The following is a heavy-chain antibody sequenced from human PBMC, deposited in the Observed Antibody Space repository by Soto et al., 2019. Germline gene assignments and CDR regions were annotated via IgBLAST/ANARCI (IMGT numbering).Heavy chain of an antibody. D-gene: IGHD3-16*01. V-gene: IGHV1-69*01. CDR3: ASMGDLVATMFYYYCRMYV. J-gene: IGHJ6*02. Sequence: QVQLVQSGAEVKKPGSSVKVSCKASGGTFSSYAISWVRPAPGQGLEWMGGIIPIFGTANYAQKFQGRVTLTADESTSTAYMELSSPRSDDTAVYYCASMGDLVATMFYYYCRMYVWGQGATVTVSS. CDR2: IIPIFGTA. CDR1: GGTFSSYA.